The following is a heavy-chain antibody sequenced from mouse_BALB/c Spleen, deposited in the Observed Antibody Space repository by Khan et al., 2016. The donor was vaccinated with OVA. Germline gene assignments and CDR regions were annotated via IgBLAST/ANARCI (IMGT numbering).Heavy chain of an antibody. CDR3: ARRRIFDGYYGGAMDY. Sequence: EVELVESGGNLVQPGGSRKLSCAASGFTFSGFGMHWVRQAPEKGLEWVAYISSGSSTIYYADTVKGRFTISRDNPKNTLFLQMTSLRSEDMAMYYCARRRIFDGYYGGAMDYWGQGTSVTVSS. CDR1: GFTFSGFG. CDR2: ISSGSSTI. V-gene: IGHV5-17*02. J-gene: IGHJ4*01. D-gene: IGHD2-3*01.